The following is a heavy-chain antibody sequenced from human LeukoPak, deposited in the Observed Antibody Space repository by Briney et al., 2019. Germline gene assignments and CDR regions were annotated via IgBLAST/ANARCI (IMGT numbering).Heavy chain of an antibody. D-gene: IGHD2-2*01. CDR2: IYYSGST. CDR1: GAPFGGGDTT. J-gene: IGHJ5*02. V-gene: IGHV4-30-4*01. CDR3: ARGVVVVPAATNNWFDP. Sequence: SQTLSLTCTVSGAPFGGGDTTWIWFPRPPGKGLEWIGSIYYSGSTYYNPSLKSRVTISVDTSKNQFSLKLSSVTAADTAVYYCARGVVVVPAATNNWFDPWGQGTLVTVSS.